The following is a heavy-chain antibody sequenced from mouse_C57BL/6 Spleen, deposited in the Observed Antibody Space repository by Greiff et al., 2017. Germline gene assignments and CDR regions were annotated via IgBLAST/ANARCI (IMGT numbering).Heavy chain of an antibody. J-gene: IGHJ4*01. D-gene: IGHD2-2*01. CDR1: GYAFSSSW. V-gene: IGHV1-82*01. Sequence: VQLQQSGPELVKPGASVKISCKASGYAFSSSWMNWVKQRPGKGLEWIGRIYPGDGDTNYNGKFKGKATLTADKSSSTAYMQLSSLTSEDSAVYFFARSLYGYRAMDYWGQGTSVTVSS. CDR3: ARSLYGYRAMDY. CDR2: IYPGDGDT.